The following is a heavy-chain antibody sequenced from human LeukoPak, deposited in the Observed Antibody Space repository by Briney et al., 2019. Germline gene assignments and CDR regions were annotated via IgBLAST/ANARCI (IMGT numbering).Heavy chain of an antibody. Sequence: GGSLRLSCAASGFTFSSYAMSWVRQAPGKGLEWVSIIHSAGTVFYADSVKGRFTISRDSSRNTVYLLLNNVRAEDTAMYYCARAPTVTTIFGDWGQGTLVTVSS. CDR3: ARAPTVTTIFGD. CDR1: GFTFSSYA. V-gene: IGHV3-53*01. D-gene: IGHD4-17*01. CDR2: IHSAGTV. J-gene: IGHJ4*02.